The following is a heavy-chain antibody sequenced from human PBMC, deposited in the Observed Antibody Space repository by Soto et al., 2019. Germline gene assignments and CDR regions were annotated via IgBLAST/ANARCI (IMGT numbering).Heavy chain of an antibody. CDR1: GFSVKTSGVG. V-gene: IGHV2-5*01. Sequence: SGPTLVNPTQTLTLTCTCSGFSVKTSGVGVGWIRQPPGKTLEWLALIYWNDFKRYTPSLESRLTITKDTSKNQVVLTVTNVDPMDRGTYYCARTYCVTTTCYTYFDYWGQGTLVTVSS. D-gene: IGHD2-2*02. J-gene: IGHJ4*02. CDR3: ARTYCVTTTCYTYFDY. CDR2: IYWNDFK.